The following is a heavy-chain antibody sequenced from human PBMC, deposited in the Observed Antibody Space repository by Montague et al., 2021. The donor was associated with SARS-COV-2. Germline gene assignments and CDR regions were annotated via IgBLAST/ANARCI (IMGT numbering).Heavy chain of an antibody. V-gene: IGHV2-5*02. D-gene: IGHD3-3*01. CDR2: IYWDDDK. Sequence: PALVKPTQTLTLTCTFSGFSLSTSAVGVGWIRQPPGKALQWLALIYWDDDKRYSPSLKTRLTVTKDTSKNQVVLTMTNMDPVDTATYYCAHLHTGFWSAYYSPWGRGPLVTFPS. CDR1: GFSLSTSAVG. J-gene: IGHJ5*02. CDR3: AHLHTGFWSAYYSP.